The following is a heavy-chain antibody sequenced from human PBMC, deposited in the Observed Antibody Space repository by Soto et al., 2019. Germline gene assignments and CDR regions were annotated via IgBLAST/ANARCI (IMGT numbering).Heavy chain of an antibody. CDR3: AKGDNLGPKTGYAFDP. CDR1: GDSVSSNTAS. CDR2: TYFRSKWYN. D-gene: IGHD5-12*01. J-gene: IGHJ5*02. V-gene: IGHV6-1*01. Sequence: TLSLTCAISGDSVSSNTASWNWIRQSPSRGLEWLGRTYFRSKWYNDYAVSVKSRIIINPDTSNNQFSLQLNSVTPEDTAVYFRAKGDNLGPKTGYAFDPWGQGIMVTVSS.